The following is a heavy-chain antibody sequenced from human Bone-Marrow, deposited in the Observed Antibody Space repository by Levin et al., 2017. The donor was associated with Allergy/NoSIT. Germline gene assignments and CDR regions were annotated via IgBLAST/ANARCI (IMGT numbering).Heavy chain of an antibody. D-gene: IGHD2-2*01. Sequence: SETLSLTCAVYGGSFSGYYWSWIRQPPGKGLEWIGEINHSGSTNYNPSLKSRVTIPVDTSKNQFSLKLSSVTAADTAVYYCAGSKPSEDIVVVPAAYYYFDYWGQGTLVTVSS. J-gene: IGHJ4*02. CDR3: AGSKPSEDIVVVPAAYYYFDY. CDR2: INHSGST. V-gene: IGHV4-34*01. CDR1: GGSFSGYY.